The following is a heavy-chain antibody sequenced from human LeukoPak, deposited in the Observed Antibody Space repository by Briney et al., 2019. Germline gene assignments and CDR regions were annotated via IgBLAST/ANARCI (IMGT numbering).Heavy chain of an antibody. D-gene: IGHD6-13*01. CDR3: AREVYSSSWSYYFDY. V-gene: IGHV3-21*01. CDR2: ISSSSSYI. CDR1: GFTFSTYS. J-gene: IGHJ4*02. Sequence: GGSLILSCAASGFTFSTYSMNWVRQAPGKGLEWVSSISSSSSYIYYADSVKGRFTISRDNAKNSLYLQMNSLRAEDTAVYYCAREVYSSSWSYYFDYWGQGTLVTVSS.